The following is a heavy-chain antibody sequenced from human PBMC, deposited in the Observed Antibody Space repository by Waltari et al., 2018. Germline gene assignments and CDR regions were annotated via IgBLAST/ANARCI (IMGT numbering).Heavy chain of an antibody. CDR2: INPDGSQK. D-gene: IGHD3-10*01. Sequence: EVQLVESGGGLVQPGGSLRLSCAASGFTFNTYWMKWIRQAPGKGLEWVANINPDGSQKFYVDSVKGRFTVSRYNAQNSLYLLMNNLRAEDTAVYYCTTLARGESGDYWGQGTLVTVSS. V-gene: IGHV3-7*01. CDR3: TTLARGESGDY. J-gene: IGHJ4*02. CDR1: GFTFNTYW.